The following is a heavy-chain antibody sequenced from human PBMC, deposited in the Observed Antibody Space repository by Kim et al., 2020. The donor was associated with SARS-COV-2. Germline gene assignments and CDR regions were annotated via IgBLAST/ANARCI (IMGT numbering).Heavy chain of an antibody. J-gene: IGHJ4*02. Sequence: SETLFLTCTVSGGSVSSDSYYWSWIRQPPGKGLECIGYIYYSGSTNYNPSFKSRVTISLDTSKNQFSLKLSSVTAADTAVYYCARERPSSGFLDYWGQGTLVTVCS. CDR2: IYYSGST. V-gene: IGHV4-61*01. CDR1: GGSVSSDSYY. CDR3: ARERPSSGFLDY.